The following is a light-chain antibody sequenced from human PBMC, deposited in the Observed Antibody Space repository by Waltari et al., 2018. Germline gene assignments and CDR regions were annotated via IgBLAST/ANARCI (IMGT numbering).Light chain of an antibody. J-gene: IGLJ2*01. Sequence: QSALTQPASVSGSPGQSITLSCTGTTSDVGNYNLFSWYQQHPGTAPKLIIYEVTKRPSGVSNRFSGSKSVNTASLTISGLQADDEADYYCHSHATSITSVIFGGGTKLTVI. V-gene: IGLV2-23*02. CDR1: TSDVGNYNL. CDR2: EVT. CDR3: HSHATSITSVI.